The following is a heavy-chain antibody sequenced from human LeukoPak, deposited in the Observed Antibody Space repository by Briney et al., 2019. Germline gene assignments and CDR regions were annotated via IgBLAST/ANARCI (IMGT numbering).Heavy chain of an antibody. CDR3: AAERYSDGCCWFDP. CDR1: GFTFSTST. D-gene: IGHD1-26*01. V-gene: IGHV1-58*02. CDR2: VLDNENP. Sequence: VASVKVSCKTTGFTFSTSTIQWVRQARGQPLEWIGWVLDNENPRYTQKFQGRLTLTRDMPTSTAYMELSGLTSEDTAIYYCAAERYSDGCCWFDPWGQGTLVTVSS. J-gene: IGHJ5*02.